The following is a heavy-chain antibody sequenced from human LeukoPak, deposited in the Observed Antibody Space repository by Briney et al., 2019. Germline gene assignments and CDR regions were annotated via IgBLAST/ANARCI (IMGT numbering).Heavy chain of an antibody. Sequence: GGSLRLSCAASGFTFSSYSMNWVRQAPGKGLEWVSSISSSSSYIYYADSVKGRFTISRDNAKNSLYLQMSSLRAEDTAVYYCARGEAYSGYDPFDYWGQGTLVTVSS. V-gene: IGHV3-21*01. J-gene: IGHJ4*02. D-gene: IGHD5-12*01. CDR3: ARGEAYSGYDPFDY. CDR2: ISSSSSYI. CDR1: GFTFSSYS.